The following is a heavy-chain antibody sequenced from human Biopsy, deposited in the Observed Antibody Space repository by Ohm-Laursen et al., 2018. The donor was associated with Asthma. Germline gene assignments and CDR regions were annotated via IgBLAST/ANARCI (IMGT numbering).Heavy chain of an antibody. CDR2: IYFSGNT. J-gene: IGHJ3*02. CDR1: GGSITSFY. V-gene: IGHV4-59*01. Sequence: PSETLSLTCTVSGGSITSFYWSWIRQPPGRGLEWIGYIYFSGNTNYNPSLKSRVTISIDTSKNHFSLKLTSVTAADTAVYYCAGGSGSSLSYPDAFDIWGQGTMVTVS. CDR3: AGGSGSSLSYPDAFDI. D-gene: IGHD2-2*01.